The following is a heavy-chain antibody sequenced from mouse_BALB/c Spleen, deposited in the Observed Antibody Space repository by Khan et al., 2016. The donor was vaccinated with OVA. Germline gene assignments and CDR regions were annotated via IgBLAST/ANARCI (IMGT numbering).Heavy chain of an antibody. V-gene: IGHV3-2*02. CDR1: GYSITSGYA. CDR2: ISYSGST. Sequence: LKESGPGLVKPSQSLSLTCTVTGYSITSGYAWNWIRQFPGNKLEWMGYISYSGSTSYNPSLRSRISFTRDTSKNQFFLQLNSVTTEDTATYYCARKNYYGYAMDYWGQGTSVTVSS. J-gene: IGHJ4*01. CDR3: ARKNYYGYAMDY. D-gene: IGHD1-1*01.